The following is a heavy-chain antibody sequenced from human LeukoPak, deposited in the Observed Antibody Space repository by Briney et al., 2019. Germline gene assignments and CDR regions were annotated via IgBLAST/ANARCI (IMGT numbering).Heavy chain of an antibody. CDR3: TRVSEYCTSTSCYGMDV. V-gene: IGHV3-49*03. CDR1: GFTFRSYA. D-gene: IGHD2-2*01. CDR2: IRSKTYGGTI. J-gene: IGHJ6*04. Sequence: GGSLRLSCAASGFTFRSYAMNWFRQAPGKGLEWVGSIRSKTYGGTIDYAASVKGTFTISRDDSKSIAYLQMSSLKTEDTAVYYCTRVSEYCTSTSCYGMDVWGKGTTVTVSS.